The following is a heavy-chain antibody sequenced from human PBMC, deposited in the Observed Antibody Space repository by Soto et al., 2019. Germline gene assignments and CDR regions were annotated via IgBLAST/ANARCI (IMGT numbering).Heavy chain of an antibody. CDR2: IGTAGDT. Sequence: VQLVESGGGLVQPGGSLRLSCAASGFTFSSYDMHWVRQATGKGLEWVSAIGTAGDTYYPGSVKGRFTISRENAKNSLYLQMKSLRAGDTAVYYCAREGGSKYYYDSSGYLYRYYYGMDVWGQGTTVTVSS. D-gene: IGHD3-22*01. V-gene: IGHV3-13*01. J-gene: IGHJ6*02. CDR3: AREGGSKYYYDSSGYLYRYYYGMDV. CDR1: GFTFSSYD.